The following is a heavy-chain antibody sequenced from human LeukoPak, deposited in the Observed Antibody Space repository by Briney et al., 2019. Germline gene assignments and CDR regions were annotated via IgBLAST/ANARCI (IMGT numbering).Heavy chain of an antibody. D-gene: IGHD6-19*01. CDR1: GFTLNSYC. Sequence: GGSLRLSCAASGFTLNSYCMSWVRQAPGGGLEWVATIKQYGDEKYYMDSVKGRFAISRDNAKNSLYLQMSSLRVEDTAVYYCARDEGLYTSASGIDYWGQGTLVTVSS. J-gene: IGHJ4*02. V-gene: IGHV3-7*03. CDR3: ARDEGLYTSASGIDY. CDR2: IKQYGDEK.